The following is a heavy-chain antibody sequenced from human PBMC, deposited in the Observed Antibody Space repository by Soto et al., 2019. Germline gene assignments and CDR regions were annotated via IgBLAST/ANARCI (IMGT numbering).Heavy chain of an antibody. CDR3: ARDLWVEPELYYYGMDV. CDR2: IFYSGTT. Sequence: SETLSLTCTVSGDSISSADYYWSWIRQTPGKGLEWIGHIFYSGTTYYNPSLKSRLTISVDTSKNHFSLRLTSVTAADTAVYYCARDLWVEPELYYYGMDVWGQGTTVTVSS. CDR1: GDSISSADYY. V-gene: IGHV4-30-4*01. D-gene: IGHD1-1*01. J-gene: IGHJ6*02.